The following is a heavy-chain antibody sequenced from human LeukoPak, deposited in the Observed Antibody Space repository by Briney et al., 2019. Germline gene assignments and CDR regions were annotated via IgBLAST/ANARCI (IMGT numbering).Heavy chain of an antibody. Sequence: EASVKVSCKASGGTFSSYAISWVRQAPGQGLEWMGGIIPIFGTANYAQKFQGRVTITEDKSTSTAYMELSSLRSDDTAVYYCARWRYTNYFFDYWGQGALVTVSS. CDR2: IIPIFGTA. J-gene: IGHJ4*02. D-gene: IGHD4-11*01. V-gene: IGHV1-69*06. CDR3: ARWRYTNYFFDY. CDR1: GGTFSSYA.